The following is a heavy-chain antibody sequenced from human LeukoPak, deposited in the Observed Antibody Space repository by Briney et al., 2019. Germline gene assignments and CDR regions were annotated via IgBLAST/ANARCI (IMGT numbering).Heavy chain of an antibody. CDR2: INSDGNST. Sequence: GSLRLSCAASGFTFSSYWMHWVRQAPGKGLVWVSRINSDGNSTNYADSVKGRFTISRDNSKNTLYLQMNSLRAEDTAVYYCAKDRRFDYYDSSGYYFDYWGQGTLVTVSS. J-gene: IGHJ4*02. CDR1: GFTFSSYW. D-gene: IGHD3-22*01. V-gene: IGHV3-74*01. CDR3: AKDRRFDYYDSSGYYFDY.